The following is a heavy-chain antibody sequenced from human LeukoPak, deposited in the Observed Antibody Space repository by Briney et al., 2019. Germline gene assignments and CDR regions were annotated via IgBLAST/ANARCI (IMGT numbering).Heavy chain of an antibody. CDR1: GFTFSSYN. Sequence: PAGSLRLSCAASGFTFSSYNMNWVRQAPGEGLEWISHITSSSSSIHYAESVKGRVTVSRDNAKNSVYLQMNCLRAEDTAVYYCARDLEYTTSSGDYWGQGTLVIVSS. J-gene: IGHJ4*02. D-gene: IGHD6-6*01. CDR3: ARDLEYTTSSGDY. CDR2: ITSSSSSI. V-gene: IGHV3-48*01.